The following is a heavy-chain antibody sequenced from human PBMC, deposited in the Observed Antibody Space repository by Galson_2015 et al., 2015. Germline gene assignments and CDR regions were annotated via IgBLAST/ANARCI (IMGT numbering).Heavy chain of an antibody. Sequence: IYHSGSTNCNPSLKSRVTISVDKSKNQFSLKLSSVTAADTAVYYCALPDYDPLLGGTWGQGTLVTVSS. D-gene: IGHD3-3*01. V-gene: IGHV4-4*02. CDR2: IYHSGST. J-gene: IGHJ5*02. CDR3: ALPDYDPLLGGT.